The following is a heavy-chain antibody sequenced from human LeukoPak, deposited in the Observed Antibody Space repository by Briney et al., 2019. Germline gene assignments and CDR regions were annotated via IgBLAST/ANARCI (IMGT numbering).Heavy chain of an antibody. CDR1: GGTFSSYA. V-gene: IGHV1-69*04. CDR3: ARGRVGATSAFDI. D-gene: IGHD1-26*01. J-gene: IGHJ3*02. CDR2: IIPILGIA. Sequence: SVKVSCKASGGTFSSYAISWVRQAPGQGLEWMGRIIPILGIANYAQKFQGRVTITADKSTSTAYMELSSLRSEDTAVYYCARGRVGATSAFDIWGQGTKVTVSS.